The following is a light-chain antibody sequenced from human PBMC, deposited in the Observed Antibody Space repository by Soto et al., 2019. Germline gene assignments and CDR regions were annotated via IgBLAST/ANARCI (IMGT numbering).Light chain of an antibody. CDR1: SSDVGGSNS. Sequence: QSALTQPASMSGSPGQSITISCTGTSSDVGGSNSVSWYQQHPGKAPKLMIYDVTNRPSWVSTRFSGYKSGNTASLTISGLQAEDAADYYCSSYTSSTTVVFGGGTKLTVL. J-gene: IGLJ2*01. CDR3: SSYTSSTTVV. CDR2: DVT. V-gene: IGLV2-14*03.